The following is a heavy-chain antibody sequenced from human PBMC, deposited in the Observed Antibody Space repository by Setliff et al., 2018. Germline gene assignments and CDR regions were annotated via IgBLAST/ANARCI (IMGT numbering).Heavy chain of an antibody. Sequence: PGGSLRLSCAASGFTVSGPYMSWVRQAPGKGLEWISKISGGGITIYYADSVRGRLTISRDNAKNSLYLQMNSLRAEDTAVYYCARDGVLYGMDVWGQGTTVTVSS. D-gene: IGHD2-15*01. CDR2: ISGGGITI. CDR3: ARDGVLYGMDV. V-gene: IGHV3-11*04. CDR1: GFTVSGPY. J-gene: IGHJ6*02.